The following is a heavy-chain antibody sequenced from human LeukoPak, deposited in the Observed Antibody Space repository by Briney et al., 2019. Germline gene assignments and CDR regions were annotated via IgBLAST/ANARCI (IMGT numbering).Heavy chain of an antibody. CDR3: ARHVWDFTMIVVGWFDP. D-gene: IGHD3-22*01. CDR1: GGSISSSSYY. V-gene: IGHV4-39*01. CDR2: IFYTGST. Sequence: PSETLSLTCTVSGGSISSSSYYWGWIRQPPGKGLEWIGSIFYTGSTYYNPSLKGRVTISVDTSKNQFSLKLSSVTAADTAVYYCARHVWDFTMIVVGWFDPWGQGTLVTVSS. J-gene: IGHJ5*02.